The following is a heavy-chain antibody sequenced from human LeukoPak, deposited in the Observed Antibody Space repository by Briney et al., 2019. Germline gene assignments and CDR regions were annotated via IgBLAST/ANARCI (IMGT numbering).Heavy chain of an antibody. D-gene: IGHD3-10*01. CDR2: INPNSGGT. J-gene: IGHJ6*02. CDR3: ARETDLSPDPYYYGSGSYYTTRYYYYGMDV. Sequence: ASVKVSCKASGYTFTSYYMHWVRQAPGQGLEWMGWINPNSGGTNYAQKFQGRVTMTRDTSISTAYMELSRLRSDDTAVYYCARETDLSPDPYYYGSGSYYTTRYYYYGMDVWGQGTTVTVSS. CDR1: GYTFTSYY. V-gene: IGHV1-2*02.